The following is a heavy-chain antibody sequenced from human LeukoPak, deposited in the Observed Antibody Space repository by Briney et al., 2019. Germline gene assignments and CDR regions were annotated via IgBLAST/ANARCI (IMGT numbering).Heavy chain of an antibody. J-gene: IGHJ4*02. CDR3: AHTAQGQWLGPRFDY. CDR2: IYWDDDK. V-gene: IGHV2-5*02. CDR1: GFSLSTSGVG. Sequence: ESGPTLVKPTQTLTLTCTFSGFSLSTSGVGVGWIRQPPGKALEWLALIYWDDDKRYSPSLKSRVTITKDTSKNQVVLTMTNMDPVDTATYYCAHTAQGQWLGPRFDYWGQGTLVTVSS. D-gene: IGHD6-19*01.